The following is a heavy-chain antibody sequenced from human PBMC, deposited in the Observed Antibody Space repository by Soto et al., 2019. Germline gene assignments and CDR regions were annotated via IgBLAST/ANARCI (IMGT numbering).Heavy chain of an antibody. V-gene: IGHV3-23*01. J-gene: IGHJ4*02. CDR2: ISAGGDRT. CDR3: ARRV. CDR1: GFTFSNYP. Sequence: EVQVSESGGGLVQPGGSLRLSCATSGFTFSNYPMNWVRQAPGKGLEWVSGISAGGDRTYYADSVKGRFTIFRDNSKNSVSLRMNCLRVEDPAVYYCARRVWGQGTMVTVSS.